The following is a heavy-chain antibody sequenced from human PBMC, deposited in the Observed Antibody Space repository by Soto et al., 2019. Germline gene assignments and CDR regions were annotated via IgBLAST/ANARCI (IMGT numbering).Heavy chain of an antibody. Sequence: QVQLVQSGAEVKKPGASVRVSCETSGYTFTTYAIHWVRQAPGQRLEWMGWVNAGNGETRYSEKFQDRVTITRDTYATTAYLELSGLRSEDTAVYYCAGDCGSLNCHVALPNYDYWGQGTLVTVSS. CDR2: VNAGNGET. CDR3: AGDCGSLNCHVALPNYDY. J-gene: IGHJ4*02. CDR1: GYTFTTYA. V-gene: IGHV1-3*01. D-gene: IGHD2-2*01.